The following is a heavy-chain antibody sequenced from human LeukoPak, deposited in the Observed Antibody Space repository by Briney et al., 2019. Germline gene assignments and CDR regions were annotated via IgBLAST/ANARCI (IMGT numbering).Heavy chain of an antibody. CDR1: GYTFTGYY. CDR3: ARGKDYYGSGSYFDY. J-gene: IGHJ4*02. Sequence: ASVKVSCKASGYTFTGYYIHWVRQAPGKGLEWMGWINPNSGGTNYAQKFQGRVTMTRDTSISTAYMELSRLRSDDTAVYYCARGKDYYGSGSYFDYWGQGTLVTVSS. CDR2: INPNSGGT. V-gene: IGHV1-2*02. D-gene: IGHD3-10*01.